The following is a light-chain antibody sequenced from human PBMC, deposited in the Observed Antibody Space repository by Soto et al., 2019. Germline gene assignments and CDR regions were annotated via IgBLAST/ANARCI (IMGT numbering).Light chain of an antibody. CDR2: GAS. CDR1: QSVSSF. J-gene: IGKJ1*01. V-gene: IGKV3-15*01. Sequence: ETVMTQSPATLSVFPGEGAALSCRASQSVSSFVAWYQQSPGQAPRVLLYGASTRATGIPIRFSGSGSGTEFTLTIGSLQSEESEVYYWHHYKDWSNTFGQGTKVDIK. CDR3: HHYKDWSNT.